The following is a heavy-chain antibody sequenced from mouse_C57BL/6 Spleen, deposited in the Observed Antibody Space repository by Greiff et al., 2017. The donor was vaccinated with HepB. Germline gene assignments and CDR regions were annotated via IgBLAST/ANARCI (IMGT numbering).Heavy chain of an antibody. CDR1: GYSFTDYN. Sequence: VQLQQSGPELVKPGASVKISCKASGYSFTDYNMNWVKQSNGKSLEWIGVINPNYGTTSYNQKFKGKATLTVDQSSSTAYMQLNSLTSEGSAVYYCARLAPITTVVATRAMDYWGQGTSVTVSS. V-gene: IGHV1-39*01. D-gene: IGHD1-1*01. J-gene: IGHJ4*01. CDR3: ARLAPITTVVATRAMDY. CDR2: INPNYGTT.